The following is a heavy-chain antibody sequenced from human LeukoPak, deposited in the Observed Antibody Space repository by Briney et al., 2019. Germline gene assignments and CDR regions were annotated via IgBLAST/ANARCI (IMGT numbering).Heavy chain of an antibody. CDR2: IRYDGSNK. D-gene: IGHD4-17*01. CDR1: GFTFSSNG. J-gene: IGHJ3*02. Sequence: GGTLRLSCAASGFTFSSNGMHWVRQAPGKGLEWVAFIRYDGSNKYYADSVKGRFTISRDNSKNTLYLQMNSLRAEDTAVYYCAKDLYTVTTLAFDIWGQGTMVTVSS. CDR3: AKDLYTVTTLAFDI. V-gene: IGHV3-30*02.